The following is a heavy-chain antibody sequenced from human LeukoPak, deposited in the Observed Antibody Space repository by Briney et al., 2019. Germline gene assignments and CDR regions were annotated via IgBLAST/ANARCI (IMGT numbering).Heavy chain of an antibody. Sequence: GGSLRLSCAASGLTFSSYAMSWVRQAPGKGLEWVSGISGSGISTLYADSVQGRFIISRGNSNNTLYLEMNNLRAEDTAVYYCAKDRLKGIAAAGTGWFDSWGQGALVTVSS. CDR3: AKDRLKGIAAAGTGWFDS. J-gene: IGHJ5*01. CDR2: ISGSGIST. V-gene: IGHV3-23*01. D-gene: IGHD6-13*01. CDR1: GLTFSSYA.